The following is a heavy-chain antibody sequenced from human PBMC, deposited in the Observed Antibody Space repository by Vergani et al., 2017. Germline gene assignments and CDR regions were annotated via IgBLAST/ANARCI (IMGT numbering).Heavy chain of an antibody. CDR2: IYSTGST. V-gene: IGHV4-59*13. J-gene: IGHJ6*02. CDR3: ARVMYRDEASTGYRLEGMDS. Sequence: QVQLQESGPGLVKPSETLSLTCTVSGGSFTTYYWSWIRQSPGKGLEWIGYIYSTGSTNYNPSLKSRVTMSVDTSKNQFSLKLRSVTAADTAVYFCARVMYRDEASTGYRLEGMDSWGQGTTVTISS. CDR1: GGSFTTYY. D-gene: IGHD3-9*01.